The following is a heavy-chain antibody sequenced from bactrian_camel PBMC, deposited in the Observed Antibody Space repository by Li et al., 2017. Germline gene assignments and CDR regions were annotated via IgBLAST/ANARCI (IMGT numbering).Heavy chain of an antibody. V-gene: IGHV3S1*01. Sequence: VQLVESGGGSVQTGGSLTLSCALSGYTSKTYCMGWFRQAPGRGREGVAAIGSGTTTYADSVKGRFTISQNHADNMLYLQMDDLKIEDTGRYYCVAVVGWCIEPRGWRVAFGSWGPGDPGHRL. CDR3: VAVVGWCIEPRGWRVAFGS. CDR1: GYTSKTYC. CDR2: IGSGTT. D-gene: IGHD6*01. J-gene: IGHJ4*01.